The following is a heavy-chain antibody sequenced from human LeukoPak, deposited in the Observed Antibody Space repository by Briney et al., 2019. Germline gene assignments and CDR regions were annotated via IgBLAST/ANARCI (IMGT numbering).Heavy chain of an antibody. CDR2: IYYSGST. V-gene: IGHV4-59*08. D-gene: IGHD6-19*01. J-gene: IGHJ4*02. CDR3: ARAVSGRFDY. CDR1: GGSMSPYH. Sequence: SETLSLTCTVSGGSMSPYHWGWIRQPPGKGLEWTGYIYYSGSTNYNPSLNSRVTISVDTSKNQFSLRLSSVTAADTAIYYCARAVSGRFDYWGRGTLVTVSS.